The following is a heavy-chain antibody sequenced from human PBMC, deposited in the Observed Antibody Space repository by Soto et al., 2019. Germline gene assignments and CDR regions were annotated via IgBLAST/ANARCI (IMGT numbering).Heavy chain of an antibody. Sequence: SLKVSCKASGGTFSSYAISWVRQAPGQGLEWMGGIIPIFGTADYAQKFQGRVTITADESTSTAYMELSSLRSEGTAVYYCARDRGPSSGYYPYWFDPWGQGTMVTVSS. J-gene: IGHJ5*02. CDR2: IIPIFGTA. CDR1: GGTFSSYA. V-gene: IGHV1-69*13. CDR3: ARDRGPSSGYYPYWFDP. D-gene: IGHD3-22*01.